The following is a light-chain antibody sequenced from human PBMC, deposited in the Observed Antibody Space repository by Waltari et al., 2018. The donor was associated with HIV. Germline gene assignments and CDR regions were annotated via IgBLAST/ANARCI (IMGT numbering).Light chain of an antibody. J-gene: IGLJ1*01. Sequence: QSPLTHPPSVSASPDHSITISSTGTISDVGGYNYVSWYRQHPGEAPKVRIYEVNRRPSGVSNRLTASKSGNTASLAISGLQPEDEADYFCSSYTSSSTHVFGPGTKVTVL. CDR2: EVN. CDR1: ISDVGGYNY. CDR3: SSYTSSSTHV. V-gene: IGLV2-14*03.